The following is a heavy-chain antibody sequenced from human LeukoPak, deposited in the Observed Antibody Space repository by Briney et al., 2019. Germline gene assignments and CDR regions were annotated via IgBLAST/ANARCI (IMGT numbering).Heavy chain of an antibody. J-gene: IGHJ6*03. Sequence: SSETLSLTCTVSGGSISSSNYYWGWIRQPPGKGLEWIGSIYYSGSTYYNPSLKSRVTISVDTSKNQFSLKLSSVTAADTAVYYCARSKKQWLVQRSYYYYMDVWGKGTTVTVSS. CDR1: GGSISSSNYY. CDR3: ARSKKQWLVQRSYYYYMDV. D-gene: IGHD6-19*01. V-gene: IGHV4-39*07. CDR2: IYYSGST.